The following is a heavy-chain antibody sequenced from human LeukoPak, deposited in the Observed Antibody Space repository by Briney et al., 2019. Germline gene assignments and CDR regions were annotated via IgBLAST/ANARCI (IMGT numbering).Heavy chain of an antibody. V-gene: IGHV3-23*01. CDR3: AKQLDSGNYYPTGDDY. CDR1: GFTLSSYA. CDR2: ISGSGADT. Sequence: SGGSLRLSCAASGFTLSSYATTWVRQAPGKGLEWVSAISGSGADTYYADSVKGRFTISRDTSKKTVYLQMNSLRDEDTAVYYCAKQLDSGNYYPTGDDYWGQGTLVTVSS. D-gene: IGHD3-10*01. J-gene: IGHJ4*02.